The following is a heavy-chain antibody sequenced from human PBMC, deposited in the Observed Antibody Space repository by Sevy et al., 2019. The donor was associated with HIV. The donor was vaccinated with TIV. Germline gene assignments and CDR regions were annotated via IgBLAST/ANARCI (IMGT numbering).Heavy chain of an antibody. V-gene: IGHV3-33*01. J-gene: IGHJ4*02. CDR2: IWYDGSNK. D-gene: IGHD5-18*01. Sequence: GGSLRLSCAASGFTFSSYGMHWVRQAPGKGLEWVAVIWYDGSNKYYADSVKGRFTISRDNSKNTLYLQMNSLRAEDTAVYYCARDRYSYGYPPFDYWGQGTLVTVSS. CDR3: ARDRYSYGYPPFDY. CDR1: GFTFSSYG.